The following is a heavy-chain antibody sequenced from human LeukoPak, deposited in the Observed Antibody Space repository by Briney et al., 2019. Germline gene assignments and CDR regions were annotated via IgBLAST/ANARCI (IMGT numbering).Heavy chain of an antibody. CDR3: ARDGDYGDYDVDY. Sequence: MGRINPNSVGTNYAQKFQGRVTMTRDTAIRKAYMELSRLRSDDTAVYYCARDGDYGDYDVDYGGQGTLVTVSS. V-gene: IGHV1-2*06. CDR2: INPNSVGT. D-gene: IGHD4-17*01. J-gene: IGHJ4*02.